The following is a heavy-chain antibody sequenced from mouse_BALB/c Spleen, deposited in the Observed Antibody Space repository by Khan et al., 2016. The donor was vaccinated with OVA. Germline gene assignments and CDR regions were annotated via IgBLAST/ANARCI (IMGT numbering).Heavy chain of an antibody. CDR2: INPNNGGT. CDR3: SRSGYGSFAY. CDR1: GYTFTGYY. Sequence: QVRLQQSGAELVTPGASVRLSCKASGYTFTGYYLYWVKQRPGQGLEWIGDINPNNGGTNFNEKFKNKATLTVDKSSSTAYIQLNSLTSVDSAVYYCSRSGYGSFAYWGQGTLVTVSA. J-gene: IGHJ3*01. D-gene: IGHD2-2*01. V-gene: IGHV1S81*02.